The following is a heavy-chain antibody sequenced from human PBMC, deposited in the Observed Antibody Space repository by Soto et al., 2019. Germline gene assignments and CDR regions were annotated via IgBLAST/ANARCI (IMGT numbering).Heavy chain of an antibody. V-gene: IGHV4-34*01. D-gene: IGHD2-15*01. CDR1: GGSFSGYY. Sequence: SETLSLTCAVYGGSFSGYYWSWIRQPPGKGLEWIGEINHSGSTNYNPSLKSRVTISVDTSKNQFSLKLSSVTAADTAVYYCARCDIVVVVAATKVGKYFDYWGQGTLVTVSS. J-gene: IGHJ4*02. CDR3: ARCDIVVVVAATKVGKYFDY. CDR2: INHSGST.